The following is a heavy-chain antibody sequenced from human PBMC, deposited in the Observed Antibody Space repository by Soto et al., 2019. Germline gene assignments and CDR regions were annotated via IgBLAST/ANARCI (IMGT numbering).Heavy chain of an antibody. CDR2: IRSKAYGGTP. V-gene: IGHV3-49*04. Sequence: EVQLVESGGGLVQPGRSLRLSCTASGFTFGDYAMSWVRQAPGKGLEWVGFIRSKAYGGTPEYAASVKGRFTISRDDSKSIASLQMNSLKTEDTAVYYCTRAPYCSSTSCYDYYYYGMDVWGQGTTDTVSS. D-gene: IGHD2-2*01. CDR1: GFTFGDYA. CDR3: TRAPYCSSTSCYDYYYYGMDV. J-gene: IGHJ6*02.